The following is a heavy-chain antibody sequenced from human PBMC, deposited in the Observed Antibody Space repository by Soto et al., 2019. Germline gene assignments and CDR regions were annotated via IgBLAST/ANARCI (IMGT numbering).Heavy chain of an antibody. CDR2: ISGDPSTT. J-gene: IGHJ6*02. CDR3: ARNGNMDV. V-gene: IGHV3-48*02. Sequence: EVLLVESGGGLVQPGGSLRLSCEASGFTFTTYSMNWVRQAPGKGLEWVSYISGDPSTTYYADSVKGRFTISRDNAKNSLYLQMNSLRDEDTAVYYCARNGNMDVWGQGTTVTVYS. CDR1: GFTFTTYS. D-gene: IGHD1-26*01.